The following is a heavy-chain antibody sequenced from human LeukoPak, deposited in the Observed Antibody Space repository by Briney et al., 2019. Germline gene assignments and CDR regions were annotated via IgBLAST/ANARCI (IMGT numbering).Heavy chain of an antibody. CDR3: TRYPLVVVPSDDNHHDAFDI. J-gene: IGHJ3*02. V-gene: IGHV3-73*01. Sequence: PGGSLKLSCAASGFTFSGFAMHWVRQASGKGLEWVGRLRSKANSYATAYAAWVTGRFTISSDQSNNKAYLQMNSLKTEDKAVYYCTRYPLVVVPSDDNHHDAFDIWGQGTMVTVSS. D-gene: IGHD2-15*01. CDR1: GFTFSGFA. CDR2: LRSKANSYAT.